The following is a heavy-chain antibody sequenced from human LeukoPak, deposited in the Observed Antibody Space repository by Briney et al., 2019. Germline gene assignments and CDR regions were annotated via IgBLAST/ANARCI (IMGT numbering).Heavy chain of an antibody. D-gene: IGHD6-13*01. V-gene: IGHV4-39*07. CDR1: GGSISSSSYY. CDR2: IYYSGST. J-gene: IGHJ4*02. Sequence: SETLSLTCTVSGGSISSSSYYWGWIRQPPGKGLEWIGSIYYSGSTYYNPSLKSRVTISVDTSKNQFSLKLGSVTAADTAVYYCARGAAIDYWGQGTLVTVSS. CDR3: ARGAAIDY.